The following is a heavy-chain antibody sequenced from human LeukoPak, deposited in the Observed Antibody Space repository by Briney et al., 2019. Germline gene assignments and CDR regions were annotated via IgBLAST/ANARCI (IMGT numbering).Heavy chain of an antibody. CDR1: GGSISSGGYY. D-gene: IGHD2/OR15-2a*01. J-gene: IGHJ4*02. CDR2: IYYSGST. Sequence: SETLSLTCAVSGGSISSGGYYWSWIRQPPGKGLEWIGYIYYSGSTYYNPSLKRRVTISVDTSKNQFSLKMSSVTAADTAVYYCARDIYFLDGGIWYYFNYWGQGTLVTVSS. CDR3: ARDIYFLDGGIWYYFNY. V-gene: IGHV4-30-4*07.